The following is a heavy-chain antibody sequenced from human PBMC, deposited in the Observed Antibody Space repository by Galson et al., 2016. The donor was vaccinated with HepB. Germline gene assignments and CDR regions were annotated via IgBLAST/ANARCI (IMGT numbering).Heavy chain of an antibody. D-gene: IGHD6-13*01. CDR3: ARGDRHSSSWWGFDY. V-gene: IGHV3-11*01. Sequence: SLRLSCAASGFTFSKYAMHWVRQAPGKGLEWVSYISSSGSYIYYADSVKGRFTISRDNAKNSLYLQMDSLRAEDTAVYYCARGDRHSSSWWGFDYWGQGTLVTVSS. CDR2: ISSSGSYI. CDR1: GFTFSKYA. J-gene: IGHJ4*02.